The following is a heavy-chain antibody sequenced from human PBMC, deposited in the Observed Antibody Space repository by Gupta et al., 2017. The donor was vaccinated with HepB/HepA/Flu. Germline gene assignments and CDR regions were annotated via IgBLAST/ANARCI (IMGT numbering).Heavy chain of an antibody. CDR2: ISSSSSYI. CDR1: GFTFSSYS. Sequence: EVQLVESGGGLVKPGGSMRLSCAASGFTFSSYSMNWVRQAPGKGLEWVSSISSSSSYIYYADSVKGRFTISRDNAKNALYLQMNSLRAEDTAVYYCARDVYDYVWGSYRYRFDYWGQGTLVTVSS. J-gene: IGHJ4*02. D-gene: IGHD3-16*02. V-gene: IGHV3-21*01. CDR3: ARDVYDYVWGSYRYRFDY.